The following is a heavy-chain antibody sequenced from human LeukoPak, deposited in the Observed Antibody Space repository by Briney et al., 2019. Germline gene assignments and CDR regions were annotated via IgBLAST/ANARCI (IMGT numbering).Heavy chain of an antibody. V-gene: IGHV4-4*02. J-gene: IGHJ5*02. CDR3: TRQGYGSGVMCCSSDP. CDR2: IYHGGST. D-gene: IGHD2-15*01. Sequence: SETLSLTCAVSGGSISSSNWCWCVRQPPGKRLGWFGVIYHGGSTNYTPSLKSRVTISVDKSNNPLYLKLTSVTAAATAVYYCTRQGYGSGVMCCSSDPGGQGTLVTASS. CDR1: GGSISSSNW.